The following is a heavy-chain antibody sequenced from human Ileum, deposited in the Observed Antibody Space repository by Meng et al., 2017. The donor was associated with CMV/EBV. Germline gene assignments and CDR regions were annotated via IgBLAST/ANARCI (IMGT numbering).Heavy chain of an antibody. CDR3: ARGSVVVIAISAGWFDP. Sequence: FTFRSYAMHWVRQAPGKGLEWVAVISYDGSNKYYADSVKGRFTISRDNSKNTLYLQMNSLRAEDTAVYYCARGSVVVIAISAGWFDPWGQGTLVTVSS. CDR2: ISYDGSNK. J-gene: IGHJ5*02. D-gene: IGHD2-21*01. CDR1: FTFRSYA. V-gene: IGHV3-30*04.